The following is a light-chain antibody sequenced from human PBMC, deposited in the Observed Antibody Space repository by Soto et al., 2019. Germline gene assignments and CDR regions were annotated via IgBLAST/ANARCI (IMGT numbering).Light chain of an antibody. J-gene: IGKJ1*01. CDR1: QGINNE. Sequence: AIQMTQSPSSPSASVGDRVTMTCRASQGINNELAWYQQKPGKAPKLLIYAASNLHSGVPSRFSGSGSGTDFALTISSLQPEDFATYFCLHDYNYPRTFGQGTKVE. CDR3: LHDYNYPRT. V-gene: IGKV1-6*01. CDR2: AAS.